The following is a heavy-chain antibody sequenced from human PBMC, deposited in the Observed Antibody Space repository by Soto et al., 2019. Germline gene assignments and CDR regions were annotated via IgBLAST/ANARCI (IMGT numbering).Heavy chain of an antibody. D-gene: IGHD3-16*01. Sequence: GASVKVSCKASGYSFTNNDVSWVRRATGQGLEWMGWMNPGSGDTGYAQKFQGRVTMTRDISIATAYMELSSLRSDDTAIYYCARMETFGSLNWFDPWGRGTLVTVSS. J-gene: IGHJ5*02. CDR2: MNPGSGDT. V-gene: IGHV1-8*01. CDR3: ARMETFGSLNWFDP. CDR1: GYSFTNND.